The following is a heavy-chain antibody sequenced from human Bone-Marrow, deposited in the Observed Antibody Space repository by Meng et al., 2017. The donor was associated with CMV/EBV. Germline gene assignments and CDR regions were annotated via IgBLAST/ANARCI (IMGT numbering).Heavy chain of an antibody. V-gene: IGHV4-39*01. CDR2: IHYSEST. CDR1: AGSISSSSYY. Sequence: SETLSLTCTASAGSISSSSYYWGWIRQPPGKGLEWIGSIHYSESTYYNPSLKSRVTMSVDTSKNQFSLKLSSVTAADTAVYYCARIAVAGFVYYWGQGTRVTGSS. CDR3: ARIAVAGFVYY. J-gene: IGHJ4*02. D-gene: IGHD6-19*01.